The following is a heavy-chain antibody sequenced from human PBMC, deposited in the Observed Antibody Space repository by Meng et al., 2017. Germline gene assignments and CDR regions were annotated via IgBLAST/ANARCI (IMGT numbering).Heavy chain of an antibody. V-gene: IGHV3-74*01. D-gene: IGHD1-26*01. Sequence: RLVESECGLFQPGGYRMLSCAASGFTFSSYWMHWVRQAPGKGLVWVSRINSDGSSTSYADSVKGRFTISRDNAKNTLYLQMNSLRAEDTAVYYCARGGSYYSYWGQGTLVTVSS. CDR1: GFTFSSYW. CDR3: ARGGSYYSY. J-gene: IGHJ4*02. CDR2: INSDGSST.